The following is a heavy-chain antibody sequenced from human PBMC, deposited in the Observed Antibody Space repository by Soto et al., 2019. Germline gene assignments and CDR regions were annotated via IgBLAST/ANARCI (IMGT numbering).Heavy chain of an antibody. Sequence: SETLSLTCSVSGGSISSSSYFWGWIRQPPGKGLEWIGSIYYSGNTYYNPSLKSRVTISVDPSNNQFSLKLSSVTAADTAVYYCARASYDSSTYYLDYWGQGTLVTVSS. J-gene: IGHJ4*02. V-gene: IGHV4-30-4*08. CDR1: GGSISSSSYF. CDR3: ARASYDSSTYYLDY. CDR2: IYYSGNT. D-gene: IGHD3-22*01.